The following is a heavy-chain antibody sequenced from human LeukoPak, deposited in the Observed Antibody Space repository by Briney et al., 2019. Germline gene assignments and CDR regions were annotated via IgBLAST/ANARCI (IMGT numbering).Heavy chain of an antibody. CDR3: ARAVGNWFDP. Sequence: ASVTVSCMASVYTFTCYYMHWVRQAPGQGLEWMGWINPNRGGTNYAQKFQGRVTMTRDTSISTAYMELRRLRSDDTAVYYCARAVGNWFDPWGQGTLVTVSS. CDR1: VYTFTCYY. CDR2: INPNRGGT. V-gene: IGHV1-2*02. J-gene: IGHJ5*02.